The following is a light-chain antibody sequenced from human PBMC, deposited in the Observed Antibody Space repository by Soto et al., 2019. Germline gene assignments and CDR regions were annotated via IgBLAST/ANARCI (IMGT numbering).Light chain of an antibody. CDR2: GAS. Sequence: EIVLTQSPGTLSLSPGERATLSCRASQSVSSSYLAWYQQKPGQAPRLLIYGASNSATGIPDRFSGSGSGTDFTLTISRLEPEDFAVYYCQQYGSSGTFGQGTKVDIK. CDR3: QQYGSSGT. V-gene: IGKV3-20*01. J-gene: IGKJ1*01. CDR1: QSVSSSY.